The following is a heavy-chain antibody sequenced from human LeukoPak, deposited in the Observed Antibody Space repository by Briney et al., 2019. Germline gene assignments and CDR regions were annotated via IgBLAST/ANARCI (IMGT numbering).Heavy chain of an antibody. V-gene: IGHV4-59*01. J-gene: IGHJ6*03. D-gene: IGHD3-16*01. CDR1: GGSISSYY. CDR2: IYYSGST. Sequence: KPSETLSLTCTVSGGSISSYYWSWIRQPPGRGLDLIGSIYYSGSTNYNPSLKSRVTISVDTSKNQFSLKLSSVTAADTAVYYCARETSQKGAHYMDVWGKGTTVTISS. CDR3: ARETSQKGAHYMDV.